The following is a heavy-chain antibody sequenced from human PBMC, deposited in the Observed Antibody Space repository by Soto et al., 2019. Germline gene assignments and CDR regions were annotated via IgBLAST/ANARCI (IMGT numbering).Heavy chain of an antibody. J-gene: IGHJ6*02. CDR3: ARVKSLYDILTGTYYYYGMDV. Sequence: ASVKVSCKASGYTFTGYYMHWVRQAPGQGLEWMGWINPNSGGTNYAQKFQGWVTMTRDTSISTAYMELSRLRSDDTAVYYCARVKSLYDILTGTYYYYGMDVWGQGTTVTVSS. D-gene: IGHD3-9*01. CDR1: GYTFTGYY. CDR2: INPNSGGT. V-gene: IGHV1-2*04.